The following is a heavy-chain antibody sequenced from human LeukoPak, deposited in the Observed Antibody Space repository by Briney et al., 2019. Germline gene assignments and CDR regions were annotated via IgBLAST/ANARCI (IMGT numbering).Heavy chain of an antibody. CDR3: ARASDYDSVWGSYRYYDWFDP. CDR2: ISGTSSYI. CDR1: GFSFSSYA. J-gene: IGHJ5*02. D-gene: IGHD3-16*02. Sequence: GGSLRLSCAVSGFSFSSYAMSWVRQAPGKGLEWVSSISGTSSYIYYADSMKGRFTISRDNAKNSLYLQMNSLRADDTAVYYCARASDYDSVWGSYRYYDWFDPWGQGTLVTVSS. V-gene: IGHV3-21*01.